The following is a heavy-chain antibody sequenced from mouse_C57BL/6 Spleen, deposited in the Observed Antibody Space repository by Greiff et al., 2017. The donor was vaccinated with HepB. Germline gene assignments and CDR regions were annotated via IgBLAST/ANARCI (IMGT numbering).Heavy chain of an antibody. J-gene: IGHJ3*01. CDR1: GYTFTSYW. CDR2: IYPGSGST. Sequence: QVQLQQPGAELVKPGASVKMSCKASGYTFTSYWITWVKQRPGQGLEWIGDIYPGSGSTNYNEKFKSKATLTVDTSSSTAYMQLSSLTSEDSAVYYCARSHSYYGSSPGWFAYWGQGTLVTVSA. CDR3: ARSHSYYGSSPGWFAY. V-gene: IGHV1-55*01. D-gene: IGHD1-1*01.